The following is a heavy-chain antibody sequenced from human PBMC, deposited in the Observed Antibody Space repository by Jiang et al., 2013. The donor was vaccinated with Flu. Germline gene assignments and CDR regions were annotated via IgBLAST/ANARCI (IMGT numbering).Heavy chain of an antibody. CDR1: GGTFSSYA. CDR3: AADGYNYLVSRPNRMDV. V-gene: IGHV1-69*01. J-gene: IGHJ6*02. D-gene: IGHD5-24*01. CDR2: IIPIFGTA. Sequence: EVKKPGSSVKVSCKASGGTFSSYAISWVRQAPGQGLEWMGGIIPIFGTANYAQKFQGRVTITADESTSTAYMELSSLRSEDTAVYYCAADGYNYLVSRPNRMDVWGQGTTVTVSS.